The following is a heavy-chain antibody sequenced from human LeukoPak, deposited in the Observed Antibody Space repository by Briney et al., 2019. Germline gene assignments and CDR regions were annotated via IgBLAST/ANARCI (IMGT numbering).Heavy chain of an antibody. D-gene: IGHD3-3*01. Sequence: SETLSLTCAVSGGSITSDTYYWSWIRQPPGKGLEWIGYILHSGSTYYNPSLKSRVTISIDTSKSRFSLKLSSVTAADTAVYYCAKTRDFWSGYFDYWGQGTLVTVSS. CDR1: GGSITSDTYY. CDR2: ILHSGST. CDR3: AKTRDFWSGYFDY. J-gene: IGHJ4*02. V-gene: IGHV4-30-2*01.